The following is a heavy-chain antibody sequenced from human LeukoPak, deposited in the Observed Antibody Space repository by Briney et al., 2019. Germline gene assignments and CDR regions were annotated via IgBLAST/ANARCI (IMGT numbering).Heavy chain of an antibody. V-gene: IGHV4-39*01. Sequence: SETLSLTCTVSGGSISNNNYYWAWIRQPPGKGLECIGSIYYSGSPYYNPSLKSRVTISVNTSKNQFSLRLSSVTAADTAVYYCAKTYSRESGYDFFFHYWGQGTRVTVSS. CDR3: AKTYSRESGYDFFFHY. CDR2: IYYSGSP. J-gene: IGHJ4*02. CDR1: GGSISNNNYY. D-gene: IGHD5-12*01.